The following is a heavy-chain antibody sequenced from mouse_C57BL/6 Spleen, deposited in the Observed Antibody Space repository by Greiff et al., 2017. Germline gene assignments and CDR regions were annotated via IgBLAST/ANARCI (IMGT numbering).Heavy chain of an antibody. V-gene: IGHV14-4*01. Sequence: EVQLQQSGAELVRPGASVKLSCTASGFNIKDDYMHWVKQRPEQGLEWIGWIDPENGDTEYASKFQGKATITADTSSNTAYLQLSSLTSEDTAVYYCTAYYYGSSYSYYYFDDWGQGTTLTVSS. CDR2: IDPENGDT. D-gene: IGHD1-1*01. J-gene: IGHJ2*01. CDR3: TAYYYGSSYSYYYFDD. CDR1: GFNIKDDY.